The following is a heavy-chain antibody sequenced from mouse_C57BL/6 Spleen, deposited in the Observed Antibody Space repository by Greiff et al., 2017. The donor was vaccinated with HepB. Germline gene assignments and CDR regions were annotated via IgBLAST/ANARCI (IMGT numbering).Heavy chain of an antibody. CDR3: ARDGYYYGTRFDY. CDR2: ISDGGSYT. V-gene: IGHV5-4*01. CDR1: GFTFSSYA. J-gene: IGHJ2*01. Sequence: EVKLMESGGGLVKPGGSLKLSGAASGFTFSSYAMSWVRQTPEKRLEWVATISDGGSYTYYPDNVKGRFTISRDNAKNNLYLQMSHLKSEDTAMYYCARDGYYYGTRFDYWGQGTTLTVSS. D-gene: IGHD1-1*01.